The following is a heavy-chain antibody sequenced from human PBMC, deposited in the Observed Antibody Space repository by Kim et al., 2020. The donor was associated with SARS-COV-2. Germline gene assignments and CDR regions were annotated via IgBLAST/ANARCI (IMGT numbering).Heavy chain of an antibody. Sequence: GGSLRLSCAASGFTFSSYAMHWVRQAPGKGLEWVAVISYDGSNKYYADSVKGRFTISRDNSKNTLYLQMNSLRAEDTAVYYCARTLTVSLYYGMDVWGQGKTGTLS. V-gene: IGHV3-30-3*01. CDR2: ISYDGSNK. CDR1: GFTFSSYA. D-gene: IGHD4-17*01. J-gene: IGHJ6*02. CDR3: ARTLTVSLYYGMDV.